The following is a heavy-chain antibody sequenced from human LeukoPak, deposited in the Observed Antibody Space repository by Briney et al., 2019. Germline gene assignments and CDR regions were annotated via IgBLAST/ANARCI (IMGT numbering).Heavy chain of an antibody. CDR3: ARDRRAMVRGVPFNYGMDV. D-gene: IGHD3-10*01. V-gene: IGHV4-61*01. Sequence: SETLSLTCTVSGGSVSSGSYYWSWIRQPPGKGLEWVGYIYYSGSTNCNPSLKSRVTISVDTSKKQFSLKLSSVTAADPAVYYCARDRRAMVRGVPFNYGMDVWGKGTTVTVSS. CDR1: GGSVSSGSYY. J-gene: IGHJ6*04. CDR2: IYYSGST.